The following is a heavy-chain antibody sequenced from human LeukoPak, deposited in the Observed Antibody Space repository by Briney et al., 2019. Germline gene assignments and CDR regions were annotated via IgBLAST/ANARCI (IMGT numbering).Heavy chain of an antibody. CDR1: GGPISSYY. CDR2: IYYSGST. V-gene: IGHV4-59*01. CDR3: ARSKYGDYLGY. Sequence: SETLSLTCTVSGGPISSYYWSWIRQPPGKGLEWIGYIYYSGSTNYNPSLKSRVTISVDTSKNQFSLKLSSVTAADTAVYYCARSKYGDYLGYWGQGTLVTVSS. J-gene: IGHJ4*02. D-gene: IGHD4-17*01.